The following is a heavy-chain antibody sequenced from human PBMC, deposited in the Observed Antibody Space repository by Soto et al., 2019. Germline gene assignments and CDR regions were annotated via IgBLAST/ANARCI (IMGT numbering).Heavy chain of an antibody. CDR2: ISSSSSFT. J-gene: IGHJ5*02. D-gene: IGHD1-26*01. CDR3: ARDRLEDDMRSGTFDP. CDR1: GFIFRVYY. V-gene: IGHV3-11*05. Sequence: GGSLRLSCAASGFIFRVYYMSWIRQAPGKGPEWLSYISSSSSFTNYADSVKGRFTISRDNAKNSLYLQMNNLRAEDTAIYYCARDRLEDDMRSGTFDPWGQGTLVTVSS.